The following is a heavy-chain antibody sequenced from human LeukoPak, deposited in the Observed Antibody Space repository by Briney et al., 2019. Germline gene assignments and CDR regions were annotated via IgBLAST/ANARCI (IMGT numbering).Heavy chain of an antibody. D-gene: IGHD3-22*01. CDR2: INPNSGDT. J-gene: IGHJ4*02. V-gene: IGHV1-2*02. CDR1: GYTFTGYY. Sequence: ASAKVSCKTSGYTFTGYYIHWVRPAPGQGLEWMGWINPNSGDTNYAQRFQGRVTMTRDTSIRTVYMELSRLRSDDTAVYYCARDAGGYYDTSGYSEWGQGTLVSVSS. CDR3: ARDAGGYYDTSGYSE.